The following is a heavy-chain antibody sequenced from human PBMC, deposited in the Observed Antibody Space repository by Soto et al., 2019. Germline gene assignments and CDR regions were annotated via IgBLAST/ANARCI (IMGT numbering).Heavy chain of an antibody. CDR2: IYYSGST. V-gene: IGHV4-61*01. CDR1: GGSVSSGSYY. D-gene: IGHD3-10*01. J-gene: IGHJ5*02. CDR3: ARAPKGITMVRVHNWFDP. Sequence: QVQLQESGPGLVKPSETLSLTCTVSGGSVSSGSYYWSWIRQPPGKGLEWIGYIYYSGSTNYNPSHQRRVTIAVDTSKNQFSLKLSPVTAADTAVYYCARAPKGITMVRVHNWFDPWGQGTLVTVSS.